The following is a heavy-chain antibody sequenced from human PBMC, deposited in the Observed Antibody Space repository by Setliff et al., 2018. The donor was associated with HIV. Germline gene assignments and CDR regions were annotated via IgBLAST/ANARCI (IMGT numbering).Heavy chain of an antibody. D-gene: IGHD3-10*01. CDR2: INPSVGST. CDR3: AREYDVLLWIPSQYGRGNLDS. J-gene: IGHJ4*02. Sequence: ASVKVSCTASGYILTSHYMHWVRQAPGQGLEWMGIINPSVGSTSYAQKFQGRVTMTRDTSTSTVYMELSSLRSEDTAVYYCAREYDVLLWIPSQYGRGNLDSWGQGTPVTVSS. CDR1: GYILTSHY. V-gene: IGHV1-46*01.